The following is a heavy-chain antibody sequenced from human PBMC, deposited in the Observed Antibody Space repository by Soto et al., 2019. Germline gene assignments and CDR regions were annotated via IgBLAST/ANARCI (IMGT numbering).Heavy chain of an antibody. D-gene: IGHD3-16*02. CDR1: GFTFSRYA. Sequence: EVQLLESGGGLVQPEGSLRLSCAASGFTFSRYAVSWVRQAPGKGLEWVSAISGSGDNTYYADSVKGRFTISRDNSKNTLSLQMDSLRAEDTAVYYCAKEGRNAYNYRAGLDYWGQGTLVTVSS. V-gene: IGHV3-23*01. J-gene: IGHJ4*02. CDR2: ISGSGDNT. CDR3: AKEGRNAYNYRAGLDY.